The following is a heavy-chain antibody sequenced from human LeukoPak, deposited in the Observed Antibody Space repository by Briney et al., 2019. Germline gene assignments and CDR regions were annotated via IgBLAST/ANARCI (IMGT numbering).Heavy chain of an antibody. CDR3: ARGLAARWFDY. J-gene: IGHJ4*02. CDR2: INNSGST. V-gene: IGHV4-34*01. Sequence: PSETLSLTCAVYGGSFSGYYWSWIRQPPGKGLEWIGEINNSGSTNYNPSLKSRVTISVDTSKNQFSLKLSSVTAADTAVYYCARGLAARWFDYWGQGTLVTVSS. D-gene: IGHD5-18*01. CDR1: GGSFSGYY.